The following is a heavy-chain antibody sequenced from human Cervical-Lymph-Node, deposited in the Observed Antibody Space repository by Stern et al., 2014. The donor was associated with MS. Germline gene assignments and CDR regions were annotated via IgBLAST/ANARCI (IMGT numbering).Heavy chain of an antibody. CDR1: GYTFTTYW. CDR2: IYPGDSDT. J-gene: IGHJ3*01. V-gene: IGHV5-51*01. CDR3: ARLYDIATADALDF. Sequence: EVQLLQSGAEVKQPGESLKISCKGSGYTFTTYWIAWVRQMPGKGLDWMGSIYPGDSDTRYSPSLQGQVTMSADKSITTAYLQWSSLKASDTGMYYCARLYDIATADALDFWGQGTMVTVSS. D-gene: IGHD3-22*01.